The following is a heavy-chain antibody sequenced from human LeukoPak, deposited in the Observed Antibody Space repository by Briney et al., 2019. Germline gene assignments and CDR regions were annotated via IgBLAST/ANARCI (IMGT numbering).Heavy chain of an antibody. CDR2: TYYRYKWYS. CDR1: GDSVSSNSAA. CDR3: ARDVPYYYGMDV. Sequence: SETLSLTCAISGDSVSSNSAAWEWNRQAPSRGLAWLGSTYYRYKWYSDYVVSVKSRITINPDTSKNQFSLQLNSVTPEDTAVYYCARDVPYYYGMDVWGQGTTVTVSS. J-gene: IGHJ6*02. V-gene: IGHV6-1*01. D-gene: IGHD2-2*01.